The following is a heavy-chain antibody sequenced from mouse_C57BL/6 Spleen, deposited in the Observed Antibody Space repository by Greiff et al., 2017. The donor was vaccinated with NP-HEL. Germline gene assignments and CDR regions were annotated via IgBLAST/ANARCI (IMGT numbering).Heavy chain of an antibody. CDR2: IHPNSGST. CDR1: GYTFTSYW. CDR3: ARRAY. V-gene: IGHV1-64*01. Sequence: QVQLQQPGAELVKPGASVKLSCTASGYTFTSYWMNWVKQRPGQGLEWIGMIHPNSGSTNNNEKNKIKATLTVNKSSSTADMQLSSLASEDSAVYYCARRAYWGQGTLVTVSA. J-gene: IGHJ3*01.